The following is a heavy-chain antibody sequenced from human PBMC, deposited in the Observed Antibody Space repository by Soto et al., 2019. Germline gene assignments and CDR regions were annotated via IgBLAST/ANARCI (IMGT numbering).Heavy chain of an antibody. V-gene: IGHV3-30-3*01. CDR2: ISYDGSNK. CDR1: GFTFSSYA. CDR3: AIDQLIQLWLLRWGMEV. J-gene: IGHJ6*02. Sequence: GASLTLSCAASGFTFSSYALHWVRQAPGKGLEWVEVISYDGSNKYYADSVKGRFTISRDNSKNTLYLQMNSLRAEETAVYYCAIDQLIQLWLLRWGMEVWGQATTVTVSS. D-gene: IGHD5-18*01.